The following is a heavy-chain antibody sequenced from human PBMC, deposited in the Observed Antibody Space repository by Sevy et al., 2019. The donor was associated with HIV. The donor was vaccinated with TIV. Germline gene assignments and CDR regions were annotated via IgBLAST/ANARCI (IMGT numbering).Heavy chain of an antibody. CDR2: IYSGGST. CDR3: ARTILGITDWYFDL. J-gene: IGHJ2*01. Sequence: GGSLRLSCAASGFTVSSNYMSWVRQAPGKGLEWVSVIYSGGSTYYADSVKGRFTISRDNSKNTLYLQMNSLRAEDTAGYYCARTILGITDWYFDLWGRGTLVTVSS. D-gene: IGHD7-27*01. CDR1: GFTVSSNY. V-gene: IGHV3-66*01.